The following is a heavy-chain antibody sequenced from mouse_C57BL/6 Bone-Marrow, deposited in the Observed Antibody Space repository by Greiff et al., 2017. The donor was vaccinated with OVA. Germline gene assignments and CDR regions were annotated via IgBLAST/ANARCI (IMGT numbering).Heavy chain of an antibody. CDR1: GFTFSDYG. CDR2: ISSGSSTI. Sequence: EVQRVESGGGLVKPGGSLKLSCAASGFTFSDYGMHWVRQAPEKGLEWVAYISSGSSTIYYADTVKGRFTITRDNAKNTLFLQMTSLRSEDTAMYYCARERITTVVAKGFAYWGQGTLVTVSA. J-gene: IGHJ3*01. D-gene: IGHD1-1*01. CDR3: ARERITTVVAKGFAY. V-gene: IGHV5-17*01.